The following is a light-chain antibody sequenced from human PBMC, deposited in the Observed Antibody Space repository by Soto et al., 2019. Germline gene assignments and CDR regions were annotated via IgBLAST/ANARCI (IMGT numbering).Light chain of an antibody. J-gene: IGKJ1*01. Sequence: DIQMTQSPANLSAPVENGVTITFRDSQTISNWLAWYQQKPGKAPKLLIYDASSLESGVPSRFSGSGSGTEFTLTISSLQPDDFATYYCQQYNSYGTFGQGTKVDI. CDR2: DAS. CDR3: QQYNSYGT. CDR1: QTISNW. V-gene: IGKV1-5*01.